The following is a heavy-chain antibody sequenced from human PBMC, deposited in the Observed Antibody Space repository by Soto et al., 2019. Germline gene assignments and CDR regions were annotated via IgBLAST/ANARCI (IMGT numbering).Heavy chain of an antibody. Sequence: GASVKVSCKASGYTFTSYAMNWVRQAPGQGLEWMGWIDTNTGNPTYAQGFTGRFVFSLDTSVSTAYLQICSLKAEDTAVYYCARDTFLYYDFWSGYYSYYGMDVWG. CDR3: ARDTFLYYDFWSGYYSYYGMDV. V-gene: IGHV7-4-1*01. D-gene: IGHD3-3*01. J-gene: IGHJ6*02. CDR1: GYTFTSYA. CDR2: IDTNTGNP.